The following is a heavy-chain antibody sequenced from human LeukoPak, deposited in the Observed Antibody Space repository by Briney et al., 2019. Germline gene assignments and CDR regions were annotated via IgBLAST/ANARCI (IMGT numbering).Heavy chain of an antibody. CDR3: AGPPQAGPFAS. J-gene: IGHJ4*02. CDR2: IKPDGSET. CDR1: GFIFSNYW. V-gene: IGHV3-7*01. Sequence: PGGSLRLSCAASGFIFSNYWMSWVRQAPGKGLEGVANIKPDGSETNYVDSLKGRFTISRDNAKNSVYLQINRLRADDTAVYYCAGPPQAGPFASWGQGGLVSVSS. D-gene: IGHD6-19*01.